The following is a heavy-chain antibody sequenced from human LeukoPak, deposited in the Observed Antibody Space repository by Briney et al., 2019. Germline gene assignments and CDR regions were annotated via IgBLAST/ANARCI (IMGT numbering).Heavy chain of an antibody. CDR3: ARTIIIPRYYGFDV. CDR1: GGSIGNAEDF. Sequence: SETLSLTCTASGGSIGNAEDFWSWIRQTPGKGLEWIGYIYHSGTTTYNPSLNGRVTMSVDTSKNLLSLTLTSVTAADTAVYYCARTIIIPRYYGFDVWGQGTTVTVSS. D-gene: IGHD3-10*01. V-gene: IGHV4-30-4*01. CDR2: IYHSGTT. J-gene: IGHJ6*02.